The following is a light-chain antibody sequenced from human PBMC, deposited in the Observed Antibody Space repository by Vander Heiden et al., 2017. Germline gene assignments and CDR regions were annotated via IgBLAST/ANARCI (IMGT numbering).Light chain of an antibody. CDR2: DAS. CDR1: QSVSSY. Sequence: EIVLPQSPATLSLSPGERATLSCRASQSVSSYLAWYQQKPGQAPRLLIYDASNRATGIPARFSGSGSGTDFTFTISSLEPEDFAVYYCQQRSNWPSYTFGQGTKLEIK. CDR3: QQRSNWPSYT. J-gene: IGKJ2*01. V-gene: IGKV3-11*01.